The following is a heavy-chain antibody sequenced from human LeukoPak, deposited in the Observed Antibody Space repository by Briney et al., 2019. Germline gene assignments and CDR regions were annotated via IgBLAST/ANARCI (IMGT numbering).Heavy chain of an antibody. V-gene: IGHV4-59*01. CDR1: GGSISSYY. J-gene: IGHJ4*02. CDR3: ARRYYDSSVYYFDY. CDR2: IYYSGST. Sequence: SETLSLTCTVSGGSISSYYWSWIRQPPGKGLEWIGYIYYSGSTNYNPSLKSRVTISVDTSNNQFSLKLSSVTAADTAVYYCARRYYDSSVYYFDYWGQGTLVTVSS. D-gene: IGHD3-22*01.